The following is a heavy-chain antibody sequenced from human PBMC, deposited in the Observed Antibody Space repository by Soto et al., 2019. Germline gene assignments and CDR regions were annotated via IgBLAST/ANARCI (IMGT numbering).Heavy chain of an antibody. J-gene: IGHJ4*01. D-gene: IGHD6-19*01. V-gene: IGHV4-39*01. CDR1: GGSISSSSYY. Sequence: SETLSLTCTVSGGSISSSSYYWGWIRQPPGKGLEWIGSIYYSGSTYYNPSLKSRVTISVDTSKNQFSLKLSSVTAAGTAVCYCPRGLDTSGLQRFYFDYSGQGTLLTVSS. CDR3: PRGLDTSGLQRFYFDY. CDR2: IYYSGST.